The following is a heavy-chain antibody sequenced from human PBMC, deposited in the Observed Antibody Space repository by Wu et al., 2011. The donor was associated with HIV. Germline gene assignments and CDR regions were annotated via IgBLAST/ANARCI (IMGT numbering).Heavy chain of an antibody. CDR3: VRLSGREFSD. V-gene: IGHV5-51*01. Sequence: QMPGKGLEWMGIVYPGDSEARYTPSFQGQVTMSVDKSTSTGYLQWRSLKASDTAIYYCVRLSGREFSDWGQGTLVTVSS. J-gene: IGHJ4*02. D-gene: IGHD3-10*01. CDR2: VYPGDSEA.